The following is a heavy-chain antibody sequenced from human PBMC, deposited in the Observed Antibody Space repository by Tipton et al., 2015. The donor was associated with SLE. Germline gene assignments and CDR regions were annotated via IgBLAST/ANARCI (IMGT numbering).Heavy chain of an antibody. D-gene: IGHD3-22*01. V-gene: IGHV1-69*06. J-gene: IGHJ6*02. CDR1: GGTFSSYV. CDR3: ARAYYYDTSGYDHEAYYYGMDV. Sequence: QLVQSGAEVKKPGSSVKVSCKASGGTFSSYVISWVRQAPGQGLEWMGGILPMFDTANYAQKFQGRVTITADKSTSTAYMELRSLRSEDTAVYYCARAYYYDTSGYDHEAYYYGMDVWGQGTTVTVPS. CDR2: ILPMFDTA.